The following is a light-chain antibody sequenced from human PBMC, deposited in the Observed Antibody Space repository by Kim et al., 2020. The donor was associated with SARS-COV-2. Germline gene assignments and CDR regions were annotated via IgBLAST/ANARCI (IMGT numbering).Light chain of an antibody. V-gene: IGLV2-14*03. J-gene: IGLJ1*01. CDR2: GVT. CDR3: TSYTTTTTVV. CDR1: SGDIGGYDF. Sequence: GQSITISCTGSSGDIGGYDFVSWYQQFPGKAPKLIIYGVTNRPSGVSNRFSGSKSGNTASLVISGLQAEDEGDYYCTSYTTTTTVVFGAGTKVTVL.